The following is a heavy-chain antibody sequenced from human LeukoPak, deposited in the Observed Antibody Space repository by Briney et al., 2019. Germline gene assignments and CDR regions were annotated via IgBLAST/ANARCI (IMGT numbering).Heavy chain of an antibody. J-gene: IGHJ1*01. Sequence: GGSLRLSCAASGFTFDDYAMHWVRQAPGKGLEWVSGISWNSGSIGYADSAKGRFTISRDNAKNSLYLQMNSLRAEDTALYYCAKDTHARYSYGYFQHWGQGTLVTVSS. CDR1: GFTFDDYA. D-gene: IGHD5-18*01. CDR2: ISWNSGSI. V-gene: IGHV3-9*01. CDR3: AKDTHARYSYGYFQH.